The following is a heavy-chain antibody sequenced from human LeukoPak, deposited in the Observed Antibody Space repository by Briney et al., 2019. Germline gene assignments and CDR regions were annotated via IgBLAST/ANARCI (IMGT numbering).Heavy chain of an antibody. CDR2: ISGSGGST. D-gene: IGHD3-10*01. Sequence: GGSLRLSCAASGFTFSSYAMSWVRQAPGKGLEWVSAISGSGGSTYYADSVKGRFTISRDNSKNTLYLQMNSLRAEDTAFYYCARSQISMIRGDFDYWGQGTLVTVSS. CDR1: GFTFSSYA. J-gene: IGHJ4*02. CDR3: ARSQISMIRGDFDY. V-gene: IGHV3-23*01.